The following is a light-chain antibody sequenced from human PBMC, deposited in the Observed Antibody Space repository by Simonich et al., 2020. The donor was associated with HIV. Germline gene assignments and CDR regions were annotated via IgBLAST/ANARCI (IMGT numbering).Light chain of an antibody. J-gene: IGLJ2*01. CDR3: SSYAGSNNLV. CDR2: EGS. Sequence: QSALTQPASVSGSPGQSITISCTGTSSNVGSYNLVSWYQHHPGKAPKLMIYEGSERPSGISNRFSGSKSANTASLTVSGLQAEDEADYYCSSYAGSNNLVFGGGTKLTVL. CDR1: SSNVGSYNL. V-gene: IGLV2-14*02.